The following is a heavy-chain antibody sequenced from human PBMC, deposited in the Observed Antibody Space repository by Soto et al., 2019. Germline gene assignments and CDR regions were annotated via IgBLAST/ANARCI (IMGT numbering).Heavy chain of an antibody. CDR2: IYPGDSET. CDR1: GYSFTSYW. J-gene: IGHJ6*02. Sequence: PGESLKISCKGSGYSFTSYWIAWVRQMPGKGLEWMGIIYPGDSETRYSPSFQGQVTISADKSISTAYLHWSSLKASDTAMYYCAIDSTMAYNYNGMDVWGQGTTVTVSS. V-gene: IGHV5-51*01. D-gene: IGHD2-21*01. CDR3: AIDSTMAYNYNGMDV.